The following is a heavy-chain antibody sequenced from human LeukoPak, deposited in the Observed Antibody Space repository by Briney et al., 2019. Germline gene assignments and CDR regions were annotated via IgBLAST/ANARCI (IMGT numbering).Heavy chain of an antibody. D-gene: IGHD3-22*01. V-gene: IGHV4-38-2*02. CDR2: IYHSGST. CDR3: ARLNYYDMSFDP. J-gene: IGHJ5*02. Sequence: SETLSLTCTVSGYSISSGYYWGWIRQPPGKGLEWIGSIYHSGSTYYNPSLKSRVTISVDTSKNQFSLKLSSVTAADTAVYYCARLNYYDMSFDPWGQGTLVTVSS. CDR1: GYSISSGYY.